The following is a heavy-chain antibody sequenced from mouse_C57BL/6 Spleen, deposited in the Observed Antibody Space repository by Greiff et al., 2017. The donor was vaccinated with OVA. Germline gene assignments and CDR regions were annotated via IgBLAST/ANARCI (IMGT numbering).Heavy chain of an antibody. J-gene: IGHJ2*01. CDR3: ARQIYYGYFDY. CDR1: GFTFGSYT. V-gene: IGHV5-9*01. D-gene: IGHD2-1*01. Sequence: EVMLVESGGGLVKPGGSLKLSCAASGFTFGSYTMSWVRRTPEKRLRWVATISGGGGNTYYPDSVKGRFTISRDNAKNTLYLQMSSLRSEDTALYYCARQIYYGYFDYWGQGTTLTVSS. CDR2: ISGGGGNT.